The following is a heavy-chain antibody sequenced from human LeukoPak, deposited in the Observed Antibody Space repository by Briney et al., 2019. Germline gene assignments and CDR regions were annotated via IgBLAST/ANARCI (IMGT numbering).Heavy chain of an antibody. CDR2: IYHSGST. CDR1: GYSISSGYY. D-gene: IGHD1-14*01. J-gene: IGHJ4*02. V-gene: IGHV4-38-2*02. CDR3: ARDRNLYTSILTFDY. Sequence: SETLSLTCTVSGYSISSGYYWGWIRQPPGKGLEWIGSIYHSGSTYYNPSLKSRVTISVDTSKNQFSLNLSSVTAADTAVYYCARDRNLYTSILTFDYWGQGTLVTVSS.